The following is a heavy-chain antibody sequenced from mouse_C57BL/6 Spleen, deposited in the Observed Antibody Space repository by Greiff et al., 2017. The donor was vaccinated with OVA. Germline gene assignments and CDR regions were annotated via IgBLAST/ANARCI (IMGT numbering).Heavy chain of an antibody. CDR2: INPSSGYT. CDR1: GYTFTSYW. Sequence: VQLVESGAELAKPGASVKLSCKASGYTFTSYWMHWVKQRPGQGLEWIGYINPSSGYTKYNQKFKDKATLTADKSSSTAYMQLSSLTYEDSAVYYCARTYYSNYAWFAYWGQGTLVTVSA. J-gene: IGHJ3*01. D-gene: IGHD2-5*01. V-gene: IGHV1-7*01. CDR3: ARTYYSNYAWFAY.